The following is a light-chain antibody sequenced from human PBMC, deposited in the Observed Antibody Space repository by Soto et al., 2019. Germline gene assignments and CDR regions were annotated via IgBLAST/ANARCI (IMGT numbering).Light chain of an antibody. J-gene: IGLJ1*01. CDR2: GNS. CDR3: QSYENRLSPYV. CDR1: SSNIGAGYD. V-gene: IGLV1-40*01. Sequence: QSVLAQPPSVSGAPGQKVTISCTGSSSNIGAGYDLHWYQQLPGTAPKLLLYGNSNRPSGVPDRFSGSKSGTSASLAITGLQAEDEADYYCQSYENRLSPYVFGTGTKFTVL.